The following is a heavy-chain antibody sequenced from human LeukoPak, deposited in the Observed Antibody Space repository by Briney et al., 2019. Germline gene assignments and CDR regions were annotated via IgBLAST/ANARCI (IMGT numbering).Heavy chain of an antibody. Sequence: GGSLRLSCAASGFTFSSYAMSWVRQAPGKGLEWVSAISGSGGSTYYADSVKGRFTISRDNSKSTLYLQMNSLRAEDTAVYYCAIVITTFPDFDYWGQGTLVTVSS. CDR2: ISGSGGST. J-gene: IGHJ4*02. D-gene: IGHD3-22*01. CDR3: AIVITTFPDFDY. CDR1: GFTFSSYA. V-gene: IGHV3-23*01.